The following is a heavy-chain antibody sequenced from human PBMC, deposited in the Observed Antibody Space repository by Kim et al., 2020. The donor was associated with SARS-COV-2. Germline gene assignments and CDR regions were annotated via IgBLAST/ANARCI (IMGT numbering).Heavy chain of an antibody. D-gene: IGHD1-1*01. J-gene: IGHJ2*01. V-gene: IGHV7-4-1*02. CDR2: INTNTGNP. CDR1: GYTFTSYA. CDR3: ARDSHWNDPRAQGEFDL. Sequence: ASVKVSCKASGYTFTSYAMNWVRQAPGQGLEWMGWINTNTGNPTYAQGFTGRFVFSLDTSVSTAYLQISSLKAEDTAVYYCARDSHWNDPRAQGEFDLWGRGTLVTVSS.